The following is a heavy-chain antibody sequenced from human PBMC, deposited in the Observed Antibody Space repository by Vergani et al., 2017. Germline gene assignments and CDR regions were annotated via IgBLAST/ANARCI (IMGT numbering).Heavy chain of an antibody. D-gene: IGHD6-13*01. CDR1: GFTFSSYS. J-gene: IGHJ6*02. CDR2: ISSSSSYI. Sequence: EVQLVESGGGLVKPGGSLRLSCAASGFTFSSYSMNWVRQAPGKGLEWVSSISSSSSYIYYADSVKGRFTISRDNAKNSLYLQMNSLRAEGTAVYYCARDETIAAAGEGVYYYGMDVWGQGTTVTVSS. V-gene: IGHV3-21*01. CDR3: ARDETIAAAGEGVYYYGMDV.